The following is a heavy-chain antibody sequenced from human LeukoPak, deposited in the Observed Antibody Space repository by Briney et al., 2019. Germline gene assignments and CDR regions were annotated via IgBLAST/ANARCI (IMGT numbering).Heavy chain of an antibody. CDR2: ISGSGGST. J-gene: IGHJ5*02. Sequence: GASLRLFCAASGFTFSSYAMSWGRQAPGKGLEWVSAISGSGGSTYYADSVKGRFTISRDNSKNTLYLQMNSLRAEDTAVYYCAKLGHFNWFDPWGQGTLVTVSS. D-gene: IGHD3-3*02. CDR3: AKLGHFNWFDP. CDR1: GFTFSSYA. V-gene: IGHV3-23*01.